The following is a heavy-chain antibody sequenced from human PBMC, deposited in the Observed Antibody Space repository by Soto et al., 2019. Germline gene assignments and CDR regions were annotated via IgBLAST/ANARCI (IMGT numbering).Heavy chain of an antibody. CDR1: GGTFSSYA. J-gene: IGHJ6*02. Sequence: SVKVSCKASGGTFSSYAISWVRQAPGQGLEWMGGIIPIFGTANYAQKFQGRVTITADESTSTAYMELSSLRSEDTAVYYCARPNPEYSSSSIFDYYYGMDVWGRG. D-gene: IGHD6-6*01. CDR2: IIPIFGTA. CDR3: ARPNPEYSSSSIFDYYYGMDV. V-gene: IGHV1-69*13.